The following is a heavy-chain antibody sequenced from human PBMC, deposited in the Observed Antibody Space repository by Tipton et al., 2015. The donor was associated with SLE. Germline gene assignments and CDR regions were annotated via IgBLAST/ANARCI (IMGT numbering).Heavy chain of an antibody. D-gene: IGHD4-11*01. Sequence: TLSLTCTVYGGSFSGYFWAWIRQPPGKGLEWIGEINHSGSTNYNPSLKSRVTISVDTSKNQFSLKLSSVTAADTAVYYCARLGYSISYYYCMDVWGKGTTVTVSS. V-gene: IGHV4-34*01. CDR1: GGSFSGYF. J-gene: IGHJ6*03. CDR3: ARLGYSISYYYCMDV. CDR2: INHSGST.